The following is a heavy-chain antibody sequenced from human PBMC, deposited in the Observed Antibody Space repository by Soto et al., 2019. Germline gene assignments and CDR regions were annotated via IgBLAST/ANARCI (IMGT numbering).Heavy chain of an antibody. CDR1: GYSFAGYW. V-gene: IGHV5-10-1*01. Sequence: PGESLKISCNGSGYSFAGYWITWVRQKPGKGLEWMGRIDPSDSQTYYSPSFRGHVTISATKSITTVFLQWSSLRASDTAMYYCARQIYDSDTGPNFQYYFDSWGPGTQVTVYS. D-gene: IGHD3-22*01. CDR2: IDPSDSQT. J-gene: IGHJ4*02. CDR3: ARQIYDSDTGPNFQYYFDS.